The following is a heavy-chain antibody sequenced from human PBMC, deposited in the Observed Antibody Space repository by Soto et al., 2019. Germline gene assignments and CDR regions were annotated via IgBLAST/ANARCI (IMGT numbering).Heavy chain of an antibody. CDR1: GFIFSYYE. CDR2: ISISGTII. CDR3: AREGGFDWFYP. J-gene: IGHJ5*02. Sequence: PGGSLRLSCVGSGFIFSYYEMNWVRQVPGKGLEWISYISISGTIIHYADSVKGRFTISRDNAKNSVYLQMNSLRVEDTAIYYCAREGGFDWFYPWGQGTLVTVSS. V-gene: IGHV3-48*03.